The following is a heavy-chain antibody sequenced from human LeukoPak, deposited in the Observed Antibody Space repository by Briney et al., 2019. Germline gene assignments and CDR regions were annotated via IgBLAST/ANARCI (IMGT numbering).Heavy chain of an antibody. CDR3: AKDGSSSPYYFDY. CDR2: ISGGGGAT. D-gene: IGHD6-13*01. J-gene: IGHJ4*02. V-gene: IGHV3-23*01. CDR1: GFTFNNYA. Sequence: GGSLRLSCAASGFTFNNYALSWVRQAPGKGLEWVSAISGGGGATYYADSVKGRFTISRDNSKNTLYLQMNSLRAEDTAIYYCAKDGSSSPYYFDYWGQGTLVTVSS.